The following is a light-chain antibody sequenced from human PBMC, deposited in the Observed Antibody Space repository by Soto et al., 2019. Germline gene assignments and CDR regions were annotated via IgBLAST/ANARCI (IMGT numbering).Light chain of an antibody. CDR1: QTVFTN. V-gene: IGKV3-15*01. CDR2: GAS. J-gene: IGKJ1*01. Sequence: DIVMTQSPDPLAVSLGDRATLSCRASQTVFTNYLAWYQQKPGQAPRLLIYGASTRATGIPARFSGSGSGTEFTLTISSLQSEDFAVYYCQQYNNWPTFGQGTKVDIK. CDR3: QQYNNWPT.